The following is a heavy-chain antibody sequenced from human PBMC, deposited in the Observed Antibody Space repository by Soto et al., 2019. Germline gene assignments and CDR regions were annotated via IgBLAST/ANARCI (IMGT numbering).Heavy chain of an antibody. V-gene: IGHV1-3*01. CDR3: VRRHVSATGIDWFDP. D-gene: IGHD6-13*01. CDR1: GYTLTSYG. CDR2: INAANGDT. Sequence: ASVKVSGNACGYTLTSYGIHWVRQAPGQRLEWMGWINAANGDTKYSPKFQGRVTITRDTSASTAYMELSSLRSEDTAVYYCVRRHVSATGIDWFDPWGQGTLVTVSS. J-gene: IGHJ5*02.